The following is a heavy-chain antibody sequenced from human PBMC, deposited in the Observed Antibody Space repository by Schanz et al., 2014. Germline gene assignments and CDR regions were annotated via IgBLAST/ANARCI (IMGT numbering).Heavy chain of an antibody. CDR3: ARETTIITGGAFDV. Sequence: QVQLVQSAPEVKKPGASVKVSCKASGYSFTTYGLNWVRQAPGQGPEWMGWISAFDDKTDYAQNFQGRLIMTTDTSTTTVYMKLRGLRSDDTAVYYCARETTIITGGAFDVWGQGTMVNVSS. CDR2: ISAFDDKT. V-gene: IGHV1-18*01. D-gene: IGHD3-9*01. CDR1: GYSFTTYG. J-gene: IGHJ3*01.